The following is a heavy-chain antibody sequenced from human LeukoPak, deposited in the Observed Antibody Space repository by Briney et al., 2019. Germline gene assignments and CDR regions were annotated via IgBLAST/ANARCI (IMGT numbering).Heavy chain of an antibody. Sequence: PGRSLRLSCAASGFTFSSYAMSWVRQAPGKGLEWVSAISGSGGSTYYADSVKGRFTISRDNSKNTLYLQMNSLRAEDTAVYYCAKNVGYCSGGSCYFYYYYYMDVWGKGTTVTVSS. J-gene: IGHJ6*03. CDR1: GFTFSSYA. CDR3: AKNVGYCSGGSCYFYYYYYMDV. CDR2: ISGSGGST. V-gene: IGHV3-23*01. D-gene: IGHD2-15*01.